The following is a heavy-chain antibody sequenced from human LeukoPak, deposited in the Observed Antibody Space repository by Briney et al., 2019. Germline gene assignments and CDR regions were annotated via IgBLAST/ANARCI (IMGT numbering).Heavy chain of an antibody. CDR3: ARDEYCSGGTCYSPYYFDY. D-gene: IGHD2-15*01. V-gene: IGHV3-23*01. Sequence: GGSLRLSCAASGFTFSSYAMSWVRRAPGKGLEWVSAISGSGGSTYYADSVKGRFTISRDNSKNTLYLQMNSLRAEDTAVYYCARDEYCSGGTCYSPYYFDYWGQGTLVTVSS. CDR2: ISGSGGST. J-gene: IGHJ4*02. CDR1: GFTFSSYA.